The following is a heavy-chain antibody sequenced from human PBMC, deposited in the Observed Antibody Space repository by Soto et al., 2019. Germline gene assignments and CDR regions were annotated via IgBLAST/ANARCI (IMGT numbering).Heavy chain of an antibody. CDR2: IYHSGST. V-gene: IGHV4-30-2*01. Sequence: QLQLQESGSGLVKPSQTLSLTCAVSGGSISSVGYSWSWIRQPPGKGLEWIGDIYHSGSTYYNPSLKSRVTISVDRSKNQFSLKLSSVTAADTAVYYGARGGYRFCVGYGRDVWGQGTTVTVSS. J-gene: IGHJ6*02. D-gene: IGHD5-18*01. CDR3: ARGGYRFCVGYGRDV. CDR1: GGSISSVGYS.